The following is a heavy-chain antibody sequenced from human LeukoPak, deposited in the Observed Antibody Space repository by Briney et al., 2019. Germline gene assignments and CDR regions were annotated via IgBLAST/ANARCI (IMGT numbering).Heavy chain of an antibody. CDR1: GGSISSGGYY. CDR3: ARQSYGYSSSWYAHRWYFDL. CDR2: IYYSGST. Sequence: SETLSLTCTVSGGSISSGGYYWSWIRQHPGKGLEWIGYIYYSGSTYYNPSLKSRVTISVDTSKNQCSLKLSSVTAADTAVYYCARQSYGYSSSWYAHRWYFDLWGRGTLVTVSS. V-gene: IGHV4-31*03. J-gene: IGHJ2*01. D-gene: IGHD6-13*01.